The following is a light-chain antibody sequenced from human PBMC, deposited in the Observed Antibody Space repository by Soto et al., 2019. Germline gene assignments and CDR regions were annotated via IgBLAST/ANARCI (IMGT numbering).Light chain of an antibody. V-gene: IGLV1-44*01. CDR1: SSNIGSNT. Sequence: QTVVTQPPSASGTPGHRVTISCSGSSSNIGSNTVNWYQQLPATAPKLLIYSNNQRHSGVPDRFSGSKSGTSASLAISGLQSVEEADYYCAEWDDSLNGWGFGGGTQRTVL. CDR2: SNN. CDR3: AEWDDSLNGWG. J-gene: IGLJ3*02.